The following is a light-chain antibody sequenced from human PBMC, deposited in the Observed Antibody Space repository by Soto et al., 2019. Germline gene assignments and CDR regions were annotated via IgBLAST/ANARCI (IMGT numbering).Light chain of an antibody. Sequence: EIVLSQAPVTLSLCRGERAALSCRASQSVSSYLAWYQQKPPQAPTLLIYDASNRATGSPARFSGSGSGTDFSLTISSRLPEDFAAYYCQQRSSRPPITFGQGTRLEIK. J-gene: IGKJ5*01. CDR2: DAS. V-gene: IGKV3-11*01. CDR3: QQRSSRPPIT. CDR1: QSVSSY.